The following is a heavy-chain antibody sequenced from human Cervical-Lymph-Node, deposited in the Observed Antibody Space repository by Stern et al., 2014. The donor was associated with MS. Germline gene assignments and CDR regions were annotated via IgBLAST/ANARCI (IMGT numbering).Heavy chain of an antibody. CDR1: GFTFSNYA. CDR3: AKEGRITTFGVGSSFDS. Sequence: EVQLLESGGGLVQPGGSLRLSCAASGFTFSNYAMSWVRQAPVKGLEWASAISSSGGSTFYAGSVKGRFTISRDNSKKTLYLQMNSLRVEDTAVYYCAKEGRITTFGVGSSFDSWGQGTLVTVSS. V-gene: IGHV3-23*01. CDR2: ISSSGGST. D-gene: IGHD3-3*01. J-gene: IGHJ4*02.